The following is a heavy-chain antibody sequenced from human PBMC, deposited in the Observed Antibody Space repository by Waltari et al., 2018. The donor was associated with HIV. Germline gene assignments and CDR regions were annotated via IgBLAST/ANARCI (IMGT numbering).Heavy chain of an antibody. J-gene: IGHJ4*02. Sequence: QVQLQESGPGLVKPSETLSLTCTGSGGSISSYFWSWFRQPPWKGLEWVGYIYYSGNTNYNPSLKSRVTISVDTSKNQFSLKLNSVTAADTAVYFCARDQFPRGSDFWGQGTLVTVSS. CDR3: ARDQFPRGSDF. CDR1: GGSISSYF. CDR2: IYYSGNT. V-gene: IGHV4-59*01. D-gene: IGHD2-15*01.